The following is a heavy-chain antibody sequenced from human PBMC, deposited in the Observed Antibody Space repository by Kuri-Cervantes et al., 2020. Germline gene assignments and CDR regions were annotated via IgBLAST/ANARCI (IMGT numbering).Heavy chain of an antibody. CDR2: IIPILGIA. J-gene: IGHJ6*02. CDR1: GGTFSSYT. Sequence: SVKVSCKASGGTFSSYTISWVRQAPGQGLEWMGRIIPILGIANYAQKFQGRVTITADKSTSTAYMELSSLRSEDTAVYYCARDRVDTYYYYGMDVWGQGTTVTVSS. V-gene: IGHV1-69*04. CDR3: ARDRVDTYYYYGMDV. D-gene: IGHD5-18*01.